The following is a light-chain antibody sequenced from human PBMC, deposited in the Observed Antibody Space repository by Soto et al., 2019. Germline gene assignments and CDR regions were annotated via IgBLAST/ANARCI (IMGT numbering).Light chain of an antibody. V-gene: IGLV2-8*01. Sequence: QSVLTQPPSASGSPGQSVTISCTGTKNDVGFYDFVSWYQHHPGKAPRLIIYVVVQRPSGVPDRFSGSKSGNTASLTVSGLQAADEADYFCKSYAGSNTYVLGSGTKV. CDR1: KNDVGFYDF. J-gene: IGLJ1*01. CDR2: VVV. CDR3: KSYAGSNTYV.